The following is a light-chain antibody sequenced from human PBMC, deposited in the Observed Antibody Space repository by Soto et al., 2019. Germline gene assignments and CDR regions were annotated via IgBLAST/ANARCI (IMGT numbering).Light chain of an antibody. CDR3: KAYTSSSTYV. CDR1: SSDVGVYNY. V-gene: IGLV2-14*01. CDR2: EVS. J-gene: IGLJ1*01. Sequence: QLVLTQPASVSGSPGQSITISCTGTSSDVGVYNYVSWYQQHPGKAPKLMIYEVSNRPSGVSNRFAGSKSGNTASLNISGLQAEDEADYSCKAYTSSSTYVFGAGTKLTVL.